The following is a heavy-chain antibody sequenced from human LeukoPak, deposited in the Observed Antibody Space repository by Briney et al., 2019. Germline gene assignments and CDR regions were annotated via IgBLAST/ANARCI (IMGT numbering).Heavy chain of an antibody. CDR2: TYYSGRT. D-gene: IGHD5-12*01. J-gene: IGHJ4*02. Sequence: SETLSLTCTVSGGSISSGGYYWSWIRQHPGKGLEWIGYTYYSGRTNYNPSLKSRVTISVDTSKNQFSLKLGSVTAADTAVYYCARYSGYDGVDYWGQGTLVTVSS. CDR1: GGSISSGGYY. CDR3: ARYSGYDGVDY. V-gene: IGHV4-31*03.